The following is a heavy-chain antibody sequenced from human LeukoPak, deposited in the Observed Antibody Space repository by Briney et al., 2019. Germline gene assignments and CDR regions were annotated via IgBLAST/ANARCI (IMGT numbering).Heavy chain of an antibody. J-gene: IGHJ6*02. D-gene: IGHD4-17*01. CDR2: MNPNSGNT. CDR1: GYTFTSYG. CDR3: ARGLFPTVTTFDYYYYGLDV. Sequence: GASVKVSCKASGYTFTSYGINWVRQATGHGLEWMGWMNPNSGNTGYAQKFQGRVTMTRNTSISTAYMDLSSLRSEDTAVYYCARGLFPTVTTFDYYYYGLDVWGQGTTVTVSS. V-gene: IGHV1-8*02.